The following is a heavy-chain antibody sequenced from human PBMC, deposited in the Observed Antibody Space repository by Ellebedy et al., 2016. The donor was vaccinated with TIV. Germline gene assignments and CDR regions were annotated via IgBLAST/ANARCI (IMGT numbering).Heavy chain of an antibody. D-gene: IGHD4-17*01. CDR1: GFTFSSYG. Sequence: GESLKISXAASGFTFSSYGMHWVRQAPGKGLEWVAVISYDGSNKYYADSVKGRFTISRDNSKNTLYLQMNSLRAEDTAVYYCAKDRTVTTVHYYYYYGMDVWGQGTTVTVSS. CDR2: ISYDGSNK. CDR3: AKDRTVTTVHYYYYYGMDV. J-gene: IGHJ6*02. V-gene: IGHV3-30*18.